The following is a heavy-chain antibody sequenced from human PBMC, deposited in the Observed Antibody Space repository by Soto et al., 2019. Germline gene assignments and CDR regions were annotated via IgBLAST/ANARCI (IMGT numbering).Heavy chain of an antibody. CDR3: ARVRTPREMARPITY. CDR1: GFTFSSYA. D-gene: IGHD1-26*01. Sequence: QVQLVESGGGVVQPGRSLRLSCAASGFTFSSYAMHWVRQAPGKGLEWVAVISYDGSNKYYADSVKGRFTISRDNSKNTLYLQMNSLRAEDTAVYYCARVRTPREMARPITYWGQGTLVTVSS. CDR2: ISYDGSNK. J-gene: IGHJ4*02. V-gene: IGHV3-30-3*01.